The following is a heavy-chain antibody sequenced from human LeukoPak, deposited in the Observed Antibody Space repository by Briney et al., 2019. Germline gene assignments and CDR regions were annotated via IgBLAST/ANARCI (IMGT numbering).Heavy chain of an antibody. Sequence: PSETLSLTCTVSGGSVSSGSYYWSWIRQPPGQGLEWIGYTYYSGSTNYNPSLKSRVTISVDTSKNQFSLKLSSVTAADTAVYYCARIHGAFDYWGQGTLVTVSS. CDR3: ARIHGAFDY. J-gene: IGHJ4*02. CDR1: GGSVSSGSYY. D-gene: IGHD4-17*01. V-gene: IGHV4-61*01. CDR2: TYYSGST.